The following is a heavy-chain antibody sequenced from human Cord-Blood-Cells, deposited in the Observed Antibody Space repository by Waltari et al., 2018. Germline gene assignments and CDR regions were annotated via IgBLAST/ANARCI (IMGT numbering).Heavy chain of an antibody. Sequence: QVQLQESGPGLVKPSETLSLTCTVSGGSISSYYWSWIRQPPGKGLEWIGYIYYSGSTNYNPSLKSRVTISVATSKNQFSLKLSSVTAADTAVYYCARYYDYVWGSYRYWYFDLWGRGTLVTVSS. CDR3: ARYYDYVWGSYRYWYFDL. D-gene: IGHD3-16*02. CDR1: GGSISSYY. V-gene: IGHV4-59*08. J-gene: IGHJ2*01. CDR2: IYYSGST.